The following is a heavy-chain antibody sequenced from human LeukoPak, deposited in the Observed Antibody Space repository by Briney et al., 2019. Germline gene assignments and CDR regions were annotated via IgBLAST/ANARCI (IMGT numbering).Heavy chain of an antibody. V-gene: IGHV3-66*01. D-gene: IGHD6-25*01. CDR2: IYADGDT. J-gene: IGHJ3*02. CDR1: GFTVRSNY. Sequence: PGGSLRLSCAASGFTVRSNYISWVRQAPGKGLEWVSVIYADGDTYYANSVKGRFTISRDNSKNTLYFQMNSLRAEDTVVYFCARVGIVAVGRGNAFDIWGQGSMVTVSP. CDR3: ARVGIVAVGRGNAFDI.